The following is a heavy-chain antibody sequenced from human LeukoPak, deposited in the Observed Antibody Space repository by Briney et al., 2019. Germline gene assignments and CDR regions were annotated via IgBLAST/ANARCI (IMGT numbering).Heavy chain of an antibody. CDR2: ISSSSSYI. CDR1: GFTFSSYS. CDR3: ARALGVSQYCSSTSCPLGY. Sequence: KPGGSLRISCAASGFTFSSYSMNWVRQAPGKGLEWVSSISSSSSYIYYADSVKGRFTISRDNAKNSLYLQMNSLRAEDTAVYYCARALGVSQYCSSTSCPLGYWGQGTLVTVSS. V-gene: IGHV3-21*01. J-gene: IGHJ4*02. D-gene: IGHD2-2*01.